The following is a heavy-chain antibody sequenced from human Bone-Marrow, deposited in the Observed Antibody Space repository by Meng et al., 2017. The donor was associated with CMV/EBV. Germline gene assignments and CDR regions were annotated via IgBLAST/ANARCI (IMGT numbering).Heavy chain of an antibody. D-gene: IGHD1-1*01. J-gene: IGHJ4*02. CDR3: ARDTLNWNFDY. V-gene: IGHV1-18*01. CDR2: ISTYSGNT. Sequence: ASVKVSCKASGYTFTNYGITWVRQAPGQGLEWMGWISTYSGNTNYAQRLQGRVTMTTDTSTSTAYMSLRRLRSDDTAVYFCARDTLNWNFDYWGQGTPVTFSS. CDR1: GYTFTNYG.